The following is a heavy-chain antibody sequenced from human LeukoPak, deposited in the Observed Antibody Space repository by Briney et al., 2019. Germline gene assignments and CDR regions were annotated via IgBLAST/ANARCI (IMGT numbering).Heavy chain of an antibody. CDR3: ARHGYYYYTSGYFGY. V-gene: IGHV4-31*03. D-gene: IGHD3-22*01. CDR1: GGSISSGGYY. CDR2: IYYSGST. Sequence: SETLSLTCTVSGGSISSGGYYWSWIRQHPGKGLEYIGYIYYSGSTYYNPSLKSRVTMSVDTSKNHFSLKLSSVTAADTAVYYCARHGYYYYTSGYFGYWGQGILVTVSS. J-gene: IGHJ4*02.